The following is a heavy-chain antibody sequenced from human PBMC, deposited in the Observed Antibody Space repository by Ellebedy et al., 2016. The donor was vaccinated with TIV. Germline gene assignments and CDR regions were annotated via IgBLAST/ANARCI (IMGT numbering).Heavy chain of an antibody. D-gene: IGHD2-2*01. Sequence: ASVKVSCXASGCTFTSYDINWVRQATGQGLEWMGWMNPNSGNTGYAQKFQGRVTMTRNTSISTAYMELSSLRSEDTAVYYCARGGARYCSSTSCLDYWGQGTLVTVSS. CDR3: ARGGARYCSSTSCLDY. V-gene: IGHV1-8*01. CDR1: GCTFTSYD. CDR2: MNPNSGNT. J-gene: IGHJ4*02.